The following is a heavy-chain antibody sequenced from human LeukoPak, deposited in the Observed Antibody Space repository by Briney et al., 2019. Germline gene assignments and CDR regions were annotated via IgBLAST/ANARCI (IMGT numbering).Heavy chain of an antibody. V-gene: IGHV4-59*01. CDR2: IHYSGDT. Sequence: SETLSLTCTVSGGSISSFFWSWIRQPPGKGLEWIGSIHYSGDTKYNPSLKSRVSLSVDTSKQQFSLRLSSVTPADTAVYYCARDLELERNRWNYFESWGQGTLVTVSS. D-gene: IGHD1-1*01. J-gene: IGHJ4*02. CDR1: GGSISSFF. CDR3: ARDLELERNRWNYFES.